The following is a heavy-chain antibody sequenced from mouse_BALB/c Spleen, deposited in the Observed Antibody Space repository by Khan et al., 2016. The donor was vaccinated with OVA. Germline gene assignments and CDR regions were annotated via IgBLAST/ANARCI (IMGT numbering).Heavy chain of an antibody. J-gene: IGHJ1*01. CDR3: ARGASYWYFDV. CDR1: GYTFTNYG. V-gene: IGHV9-1*02. CDR2: INTFTGEP. Sequence: QIQLVQSGPELKKPGETVKISCKASGYTFTNYGMNWVKQAPGKGLKWMGWINTFTGEPTYTDDFTGRFAFSLETSASTAYLQSNNLKNEDMATYFCARGASYWYFDVWGAGTTVTVSS.